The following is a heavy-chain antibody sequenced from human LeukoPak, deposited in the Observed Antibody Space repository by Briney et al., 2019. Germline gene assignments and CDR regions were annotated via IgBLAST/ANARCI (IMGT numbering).Heavy chain of an antibody. J-gene: IGHJ4*02. CDR2: IYHSGST. CDR3: ARGDSSGYPDY. CDR1: GGSISSSKW. V-gene: IGHV4-4*02. D-gene: IGHD3-22*01. Sequence: SETLSLTCAVSGGSISSSKWWCWVRQPPGKGLEWIGEIYHSGSTNYNPSLKSRVTISVDKSKDQFSLKLTSVTAADTAVYYCARGDSSGYPDYWGQGSLVTVSS.